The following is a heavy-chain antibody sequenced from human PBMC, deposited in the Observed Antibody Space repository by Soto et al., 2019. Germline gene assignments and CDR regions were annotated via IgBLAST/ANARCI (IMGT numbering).Heavy chain of an antibody. D-gene: IGHD2-2*02. CDR2: IWYGGSNK. J-gene: IGHJ6*02. Sequence: GGSLRLSCAASGFTFSSCGMHWVRQAPGKGLEWVAVIWYGGSNKYYADSVKGRFIISRDNSKNTLYLQMNSLRAEDTAVYYCARELGYCSSTSCYKGYYGMDVWGPGTTVTASS. V-gene: IGHV3-33*01. CDR1: GFTFSSCG. CDR3: ARELGYCSSTSCYKGYYGMDV.